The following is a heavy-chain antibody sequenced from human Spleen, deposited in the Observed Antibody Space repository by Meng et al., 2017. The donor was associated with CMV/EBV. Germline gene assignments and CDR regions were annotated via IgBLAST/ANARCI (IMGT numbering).Heavy chain of an antibody. CDR1: GYTFTDYY. V-gene: IGHV1-2*02. Sequence: ASVKVSCKASGYTFTDYYIHWIRQAPGQGLEWMGWINPTSGGTNYAQKFQGRVTMTRDTSISTAYMELSRVRSDDTAVFYCARRGSYGSGSYFDFWGQGTLVTVSS. D-gene: IGHD3-10*01. CDR3: ARRGSYGSGSYFDF. CDR2: INPTSGGT. J-gene: IGHJ4*02.